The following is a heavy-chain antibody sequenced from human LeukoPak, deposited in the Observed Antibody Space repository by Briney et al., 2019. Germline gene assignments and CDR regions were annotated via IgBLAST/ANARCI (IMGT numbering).Heavy chain of an antibody. Sequence: GESLKISCKGSGYSFASYWIGWVRQMPGKGLEWMGIIYPGDSDTKYSPSFQGQVTISADKSINTAYLQWSSLKASDTAIYYCARWGSSSLYYYYMDVWGKGTTVTVSS. CDR2: IYPGDSDT. J-gene: IGHJ6*03. D-gene: IGHD6-6*01. CDR3: ARWGSSSLYYYYMDV. CDR1: GYSFASYW. V-gene: IGHV5-51*01.